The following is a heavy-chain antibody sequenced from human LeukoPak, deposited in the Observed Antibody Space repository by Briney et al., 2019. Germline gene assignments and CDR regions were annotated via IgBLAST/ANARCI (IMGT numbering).Heavy chain of an antibody. Sequence: PPETLSLTCAVYGASFSGYYWTWIRQPPGKGLEWIGEINHSGSTNYNPSLKSRVTISVDTSKNQFSLKVTSVTAADTAVYYCATGPSSYYYYGMDVWGQGTTVTVSS. CDR1: GASFSGYY. D-gene: IGHD2-8*02. CDR2: INHSGST. V-gene: IGHV4-34*01. CDR3: ATGPSSYYYYGMDV. J-gene: IGHJ6*02.